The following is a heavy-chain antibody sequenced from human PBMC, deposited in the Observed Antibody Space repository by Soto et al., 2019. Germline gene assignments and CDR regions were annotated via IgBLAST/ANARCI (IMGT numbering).Heavy chain of an antibody. CDR2: SYYSGTS. Sequence: SETLSLTCTVSGGSIRVQSYYWTWIRQTPGKGLEWVGSSYYSGTSYFNPALKGRVTISVDTSTNQFSLRLTSATAADTAVYYCTRRYSWNDYYFDPWGQGTLVTVSS. CDR3: TRRYSWNDYYFDP. CDR1: GGSIRVQSYY. D-gene: IGHD1-20*01. J-gene: IGHJ5*02. V-gene: IGHV4-39*01.